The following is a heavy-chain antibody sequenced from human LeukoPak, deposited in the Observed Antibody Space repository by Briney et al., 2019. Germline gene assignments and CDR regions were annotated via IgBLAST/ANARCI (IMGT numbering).Heavy chain of an antibody. CDR1: GYTFTSYS. J-gene: IGHJ6*02. Sequence: GASVNVSCKASGYTFTSYSISWVRQAPGQGLEWMGWINGYNGNTRYARKFQGRVTITTDTSTSTAYMELKSLRSDDTGLFYCVRDSNPILHGMDVWGQGTTVTVSS. CDR3: VRDSNPILHGMDV. D-gene: IGHD4-11*01. CDR2: INGYNGNT. V-gene: IGHV1-18*01.